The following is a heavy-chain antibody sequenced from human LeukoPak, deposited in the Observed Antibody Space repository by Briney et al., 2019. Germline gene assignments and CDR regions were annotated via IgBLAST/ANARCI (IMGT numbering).Heavy chain of an antibody. Sequence: SETLSLTCAVYGGSFSCYYWSWIRQPPGKGLEWIGEINHSGSTNYNPSLKSRVTISVDTSKNQFSLKLSSVTAADTAVYYCVRTHPATTSAFDIWGQGTMVTVSS. J-gene: IGHJ3*02. V-gene: IGHV4-34*01. CDR3: VRTHPATTSAFDI. CDR2: INHSGST. D-gene: IGHD1-26*01. CDR1: GGSFSCYY.